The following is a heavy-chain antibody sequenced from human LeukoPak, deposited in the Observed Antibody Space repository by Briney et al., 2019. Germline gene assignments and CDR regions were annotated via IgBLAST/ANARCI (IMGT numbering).Heavy chain of an antibody. D-gene: IGHD3-10*01. J-gene: IGHJ3*02. Sequence: SETLSLTCTVSGASISDYYWTWIRQPPGKGLEWIGHIYYSGNTIYNPSLKSRVTISIDTSKNQFSLKLSSVTAADMAVYYCARRETWFGDPSLPSAFDIWGQGTMVSVSS. CDR2: IYYSGNT. V-gene: IGHV4-59*01. CDR1: GASISDYY. CDR3: ARRETWFGDPSLPSAFDI.